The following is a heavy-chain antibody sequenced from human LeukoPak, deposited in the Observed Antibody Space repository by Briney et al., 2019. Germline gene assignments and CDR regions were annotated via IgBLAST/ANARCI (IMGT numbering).Heavy chain of an antibody. V-gene: IGHV4-59*01. CDR2: IYYSGST. CDR1: GGSISSYY. CDR3: ARYSSSWYSPGDAFDI. J-gene: IGHJ3*02. Sequence: SETLSLTRTVSGGSISSYYWNWIRQPPGKGLEWIAYIYYSGSTNYNPSLKSRVTISVDTSKNQFSLKLSSVTAADTAVYYCARYSSSWYSPGDAFDIWGQGTMVTVSS. D-gene: IGHD6-13*01.